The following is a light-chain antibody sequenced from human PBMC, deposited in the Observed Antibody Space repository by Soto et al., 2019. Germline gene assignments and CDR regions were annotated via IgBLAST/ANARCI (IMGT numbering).Light chain of an antibody. V-gene: IGLV4-69*01. CDR1: SGHSSYA. J-gene: IGLJ2*01. CDR2: LDSDGSH. Sequence: QSVLTQSPSASASQGASVKLTCTLSSGHSSYAIAWHQQQPEKGPRYLMKLDSDGSHTKGDAIPDRFSGSSSGAERYLTISSLQSEDEADYYCQTWGTGIHVVFGGGTKLTVL. CDR3: QTWGTGIHVV.